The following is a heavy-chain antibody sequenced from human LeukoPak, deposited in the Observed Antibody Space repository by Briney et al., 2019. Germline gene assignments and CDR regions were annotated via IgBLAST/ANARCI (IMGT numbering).Heavy chain of an antibody. CDR2: INTDGSSA. V-gene: IGHV3-74*01. Sequence: PGGSLRLSCAASGFTFSSYLMHWVRQAPGKGLVWVSRINTDGSSAVYADSVKGRFTISRDNAKNTLFLQMNSLRGEDTAVYYCIRHYDYWGQGTLVTVSP. CDR1: GFTFSSYL. D-gene: IGHD1-26*01. J-gene: IGHJ4*02. CDR3: IRHYDY.